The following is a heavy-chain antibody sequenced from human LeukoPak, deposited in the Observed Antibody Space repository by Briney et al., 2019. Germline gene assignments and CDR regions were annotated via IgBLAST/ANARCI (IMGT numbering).Heavy chain of an antibody. CDR3: AKYNGNYYYYYMDV. CDR1: GFTFSSYA. J-gene: IGHJ6*03. Sequence: PGGSLRLSCAASGFTFSSYAMGWVRQAPGKGLEWVSAISGSGGLTYYADSVKGRFTISRDNSKNTLYLQMNSLRAEDTAVYYCAKYNGNYYYYYMDVWGKGTTVTVSS. CDR2: ISGSGGLT. D-gene: IGHD1-1*01. V-gene: IGHV3-23*01.